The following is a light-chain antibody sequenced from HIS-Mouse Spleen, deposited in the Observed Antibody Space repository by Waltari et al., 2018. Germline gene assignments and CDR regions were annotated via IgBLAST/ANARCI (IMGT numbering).Light chain of an antibody. Sequence: QSALPQPASVSGSPGQSITISCTGTSSDGGGYNFVSWYQHHPGKAPKLMIYEVSNRPSGVSNRFSGSKSGNTASLTISGLQAEDEADYYCSSYTSSSTLVFGGGTKLTVL. CDR1: SSDGGGYNF. J-gene: IGLJ2*01. CDR2: EVS. CDR3: SSYTSSSTLV. V-gene: IGLV2-14*01.